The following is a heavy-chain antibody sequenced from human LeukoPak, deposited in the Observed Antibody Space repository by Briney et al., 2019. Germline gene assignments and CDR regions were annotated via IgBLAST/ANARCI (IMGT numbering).Heavy chain of an antibody. CDR2: INPNTGAT. J-gene: IGHJ4*02. D-gene: IGHD1-14*01. Sequence: ASVKVPCKASGYTFSDYYMHWVRQAPGQGLEWMGWINPNTGATNYAQKFQDRVTMTRDTSISTASMELSRLISDDTAVYYCARDVREPDTSFDYWGQGTLVTVSS. CDR3: ARDVREPDTSFDY. V-gene: IGHV1-2*02. CDR1: GYTFSDYY.